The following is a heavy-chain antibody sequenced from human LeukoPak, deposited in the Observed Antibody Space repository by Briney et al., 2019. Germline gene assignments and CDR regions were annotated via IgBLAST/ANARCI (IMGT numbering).Heavy chain of an antibody. V-gene: IGHV4-59*01. D-gene: IGHD3-3*01. J-gene: IGHJ6*02. Sequence: ETLSLTCSVSGGSISSDFWSWIRQPPGKGLEWIGYIYHSGSSNYNPSLKSRVTISVDTSKNQYSLNLISVTAADTAVYYCARLTSVDSITNVWGQGTTVTVS. CDR2: IYHSGSS. CDR3: ARLTSVDSITNV. CDR1: GGSISSDF.